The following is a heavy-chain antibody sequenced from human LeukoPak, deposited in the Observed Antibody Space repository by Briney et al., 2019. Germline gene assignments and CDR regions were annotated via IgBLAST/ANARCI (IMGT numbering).Heavy chain of an antibody. V-gene: IGHV1-24*01. CDR2: FDPEDGET. CDR1: GYTLTELS. J-gene: IGHJ6*02. CDR3: ATKSRGGITMILYGMDV. Sequence: ASVKVSCKVSGYTLTELSMHWVRQAPGKGLEWMGGFDPEDGETIYAQKFLGRVTMTEDTSTDTAYMELGSLRSEDTAVYYCATKSRGGITMILYGMDVWGQGTTVTVSS. D-gene: IGHD3-22*01.